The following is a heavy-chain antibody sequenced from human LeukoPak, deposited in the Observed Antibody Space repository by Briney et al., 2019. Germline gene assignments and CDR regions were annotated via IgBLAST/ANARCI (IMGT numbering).Heavy chain of an antibody. J-gene: IGHJ4*02. V-gene: IGHV3-53*01. D-gene: IGHD3-22*01. CDR2: IYSGGST. CDR3: ARVGMGYDSSGYYYEFDY. CDR1: GFTVSSNY. Sequence: HPGGSLRLSCAASGFTVSSNYMSWVRQAPGKGLEWVSVIYSGGSTYYADSVKGRFTISRDNSKNTPYLQMNSLRAEDKAVYYCARVGMGYDSSGYYYEFDYWGQGTLVTVSS.